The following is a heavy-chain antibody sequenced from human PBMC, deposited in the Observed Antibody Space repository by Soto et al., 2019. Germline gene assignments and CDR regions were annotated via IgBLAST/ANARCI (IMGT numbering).Heavy chain of an antibody. D-gene: IGHD2-8*01. Sequence: EVQLLESGGDLVQPGGSLRLSCAASGFSFNDYALTWVRQVPGKGLEWVSSLSSRGFSTHYAESVKGRFTISRDNIKNTVYVKLNSLRAEDTAVYYCARVRAVYCSNGICLVAFDTWAQGTLVTVSS. CDR2: LSSRGFST. J-gene: IGHJ3*02. V-gene: IGHV3-23*01. CDR3: ARVRAVYCSNGICLVAFDT. CDR1: GFSFNDYA.